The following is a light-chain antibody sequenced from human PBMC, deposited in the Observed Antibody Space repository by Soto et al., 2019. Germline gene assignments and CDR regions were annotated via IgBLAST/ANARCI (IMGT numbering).Light chain of an antibody. CDR2: SSN. CDR1: PSNIGSNT. J-gene: IGLJ1*01. CDR3: ATWDDSLNGYV. V-gene: IGLV1-44*01. Sequence: QSVLTQPPSASGTPGQRVTISCSGSPSNIGSNTVNWYQQLPGTAPKLLIYSSNQRPSGVPDRFSGSKSGTSASLAISGLQDEDEADYYCATWDDSLNGYVFGSGTKVTVL.